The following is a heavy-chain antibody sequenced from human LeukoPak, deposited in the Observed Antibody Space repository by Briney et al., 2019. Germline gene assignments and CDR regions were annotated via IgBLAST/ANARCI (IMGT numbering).Heavy chain of an antibody. CDR2: IRYDGSNK. J-gene: IGHJ4*02. V-gene: IGHV3-30*02. Sequence: GGCLSLSCAVSGFTFSSYAMSWVRQAPGKGLEWVAFIRYDGSNKYYADSVKGRFTITRDNSKNTLYLQMNSLRAEDTAVYYCAKELGGGDGFDYWGQGTLVTVSS. D-gene: IGHD2-21*02. CDR3: AKELGGGDGFDY. CDR1: GFTFSSYA.